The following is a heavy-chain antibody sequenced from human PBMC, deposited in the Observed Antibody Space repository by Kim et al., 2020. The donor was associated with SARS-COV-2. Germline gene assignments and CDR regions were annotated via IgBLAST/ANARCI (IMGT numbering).Heavy chain of an antibody. CDR2: IYYSGST. D-gene: IGHD6-13*01. V-gene: IGHV4-31*03. CDR3: ARDQYSSSWYAFFDY. J-gene: IGHJ4*02. Sequence: SETLSLTCTVSGGSISSGGYYWSWIRQHPGKGLEWIGYIYYSGSTYYNPSLKSRVTISVDTSKNQFSLKLSSVTAADTAVYYCARDQYSSSWYAFFDYWGQGTLVTVSS. CDR1: GGSISSGGYY.